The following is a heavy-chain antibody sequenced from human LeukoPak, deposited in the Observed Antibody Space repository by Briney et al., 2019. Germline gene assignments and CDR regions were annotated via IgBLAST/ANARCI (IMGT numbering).Heavy chain of an antibody. D-gene: IGHD2-15*01. CDR1: GYSFTGYH. Sequence: ASVKVSCKAFGYSFTGYHIHWVRQAPGQGLELMGWINPNSGGSNYAQKFQGRVTMTRDTSISTAYLDLSRLRSDDTAVYYCARCQLVVAASLCDYWGQGALVTVSS. CDR2: INPNSGGS. CDR3: ARCQLVVAASLCDY. V-gene: IGHV1-2*02. J-gene: IGHJ4*02.